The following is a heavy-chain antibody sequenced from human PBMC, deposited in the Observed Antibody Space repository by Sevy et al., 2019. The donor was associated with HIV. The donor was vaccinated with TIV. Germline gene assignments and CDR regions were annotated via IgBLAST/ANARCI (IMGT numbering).Heavy chain of an antibody. CDR2: IYYSGST. CDR1: GGSISSYY. D-gene: IGHD2-2*01. CDR3: ARDGTDIVVVPAATPHYYYYGMDV. V-gene: IGHV4-59*12. Sequence: SDTLSLTCTVSGGSISSYYWSWIRQPPGKGLEWIGYIYYSGSTNYNPSLKSRVTISVDTSKNQFSLQLNSVTPEDTAVYYCARDGTDIVVVPAATPHYYYYGMDVWGQGTTVTVSS. J-gene: IGHJ6*02.